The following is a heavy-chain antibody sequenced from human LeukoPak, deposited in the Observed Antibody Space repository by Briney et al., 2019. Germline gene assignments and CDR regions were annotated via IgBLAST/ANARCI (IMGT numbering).Heavy chain of an antibody. CDR2: ISGSGDSR. Sequence: GGSLRLSCAASGFTFKNYAMSWVRQAQGKGLEWVSGISGSGDSRYYADSVKGRFTISRDNSKNTFYIQMNSLRAEDTAVYYCAKKAYSYGPFDYWGQGTLVTVSS. CDR1: GFTFKNYA. CDR3: AKKAYSYGPFDY. V-gene: IGHV3-23*01. J-gene: IGHJ4*02. D-gene: IGHD5-18*01.